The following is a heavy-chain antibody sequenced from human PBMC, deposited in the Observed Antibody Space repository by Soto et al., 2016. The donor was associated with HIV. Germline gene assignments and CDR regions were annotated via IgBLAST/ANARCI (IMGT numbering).Heavy chain of an antibody. V-gene: IGHV3-11*05. Sequence: QVQLVESGGGLVKPGGSLRLSCAASGFTFSDYYMTWIRQAPGKGLEWISYISSSSTYTNYADSVKGRFTISRDNAKNSLYLQMNSLRAEDTAVYFCAREDTNYDVLTGYPYHYYGMDVWGQGTTVTVSS. J-gene: IGHJ6*02. CDR2: ISSSSTYT. CDR3: AREDTNYDVLTGYPYHYYGMDV. D-gene: IGHD3-9*01. CDR1: GFTFSDYY.